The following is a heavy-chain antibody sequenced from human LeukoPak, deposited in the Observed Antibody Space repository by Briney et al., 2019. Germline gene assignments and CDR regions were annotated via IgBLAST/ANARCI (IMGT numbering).Heavy chain of an antibody. V-gene: IGHV4-38-2*02. CDR3: ARSLTRKYFDY. D-gene: IGHD2-2*01. CDR2: IYHSGST. Sequence: SETLSLTCTVSGYSISSGYYWGWIRQPPGKGLEWIGSIYHSGSTYYNPSLKSRVTISVDTSKNQFSLKLSSVTAADTAVYYCARSLTRKYFDYWGQGTLVTVSS. CDR1: GYSISSGYY. J-gene: IGHJ4*02.